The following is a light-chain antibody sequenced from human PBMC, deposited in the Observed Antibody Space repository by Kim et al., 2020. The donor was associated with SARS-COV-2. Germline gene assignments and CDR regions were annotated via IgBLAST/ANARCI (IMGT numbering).Light chain of an antibody. CDR2: AAS. Sequence: DLQMTQSPSFVSASVGDRVTITCRASQSFSNWLAWYQQRPGEAPKLLIYAASSLHRGVPSRFSGSESGTDFTLTISSLQPEDFATYYCQQNNNFPLAFGGGTKVDIK. J-gene: IGKJ4*01. CDR1: QSFSNW. CDR3: QQNNNFPLA. V-gene: IGKV1-12*01.